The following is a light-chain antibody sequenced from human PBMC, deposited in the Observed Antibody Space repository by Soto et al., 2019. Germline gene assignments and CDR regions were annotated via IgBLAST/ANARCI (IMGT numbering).Light chain of an antibody. J-gene: IGKJ5*01. V-gene: IGKV3-15*01. Sequence: EIVLTDSPGTLSLSPWERATLCFRASRSVSTKLAWYQQKPGQAPRLLINGASTRATGVPARFSGWGSGTEFTLTISSLQSEDFAVYYCQQYHNWPPITFGQGTRLEIK. CDR3: QQYHNWPPIT. CDR1: RSVSTK. CDR2: GAS.